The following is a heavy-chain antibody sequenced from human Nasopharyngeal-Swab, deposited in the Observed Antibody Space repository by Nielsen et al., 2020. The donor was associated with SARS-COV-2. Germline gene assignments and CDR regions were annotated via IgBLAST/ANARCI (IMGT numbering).Heavy chain of an antibody. J-gene: IGHJ1*01. D-gene: IGHD5-24*01. Sequence: GWSLRLSCAASGFTFSSYPMHWVRQAPGKGLEWVAFISYDGVSKYYTDSVKGRFTISRDNSKNTLSLQMNILRADDTATYYCARVRSGYNSSPKDQWGQGTLVTVSS. CDR2: ISYDGVSK. CDR3: ARVRSGYNSSPKDQ. V-gene: IGHV3-30-3*01. CDR1: GFTFSSYP.